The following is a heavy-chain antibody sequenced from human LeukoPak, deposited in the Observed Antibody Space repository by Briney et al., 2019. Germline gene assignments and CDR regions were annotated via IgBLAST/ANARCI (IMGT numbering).Heavy chain of an antibody. Sequence: SETLSLTCTVSGGSISSGSYYWSWIRQPAGKGLEWIGRIYTSGSTNYNPSLKSRVTISVDTSKNQFSLKLNSVTAADTAVYYCARDLLDWPQPPMHAFDIWGQGTMVTVSS. D-gene: IGHD3/OR15-3a*01. CDR1: GGSISSGSYY. V-gene: IGHV4-61*02. J-gene: IGHJ3*02. CDR3: ARDLLDWPQPPMHAFDI. CDR2: IYTSGST.